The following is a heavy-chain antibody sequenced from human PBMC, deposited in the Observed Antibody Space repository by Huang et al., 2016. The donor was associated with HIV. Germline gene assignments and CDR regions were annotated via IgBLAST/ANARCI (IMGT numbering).Heavy chain of an antibody. J-gene: IGHJ3*02. CDR1: GGSISSGGYS. CDR3: ARVEYDILTGQGGNAFDI. D-gene: IGHD3-9*01. V-gene: IGHV4-30-2*01. CDR2: IYHSGST. Sequence: QLQLQESGSGLVKPSQTLSLTCAVSGGSISSGGYSWSWIRQPTGKGLEWIGYIYHSGSTSYNPSLKRRVTISVDRSKNQFSLKLSSVTAADTAVYYCARVEYDILTGQGGNAFDIWGQGTRVIVSS.